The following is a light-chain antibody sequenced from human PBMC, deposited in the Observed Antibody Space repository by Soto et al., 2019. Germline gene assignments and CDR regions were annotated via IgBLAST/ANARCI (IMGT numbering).Light chain of an antibody. CDR3: SSYAGSNNWE. CDR2: EVS. J-gene: IGLJ3*02. Sequence: QSALTQPPSASGSPGQSVTISCTGTSSDVGDYNYVSWYQQYPGKAPKLMIYEVSKRPSGVPDRFSGSKSGNTASLTVSGLQAEDEADYYCSSYAGSNNWEFGGGTKVTVL. V-gene: IGLV2-8*01. CDR1: SSDVGDYNY.